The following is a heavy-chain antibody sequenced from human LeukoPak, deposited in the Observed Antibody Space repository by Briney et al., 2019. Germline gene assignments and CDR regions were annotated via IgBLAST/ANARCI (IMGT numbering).Heavy chain of an antibody. D-gene: IGHD2-15*01. J-gene: IGHJ5*02. Sequence: LETLSLTCTVYGYSISRGYYWGWIRQPPGKGLELSWSIYRSGSTYNNPSLNSRVTISVGTSNNQFSLMLTAVTAADTAVYYCARDGGTYGYKWFDPRGQGTLVTVSS. CDR1: GYSISRGYY. CDR2: IYRSGST. CDR3: ARDGGTYGYKWFDP. V-gene: IGHV4-38-2*02.